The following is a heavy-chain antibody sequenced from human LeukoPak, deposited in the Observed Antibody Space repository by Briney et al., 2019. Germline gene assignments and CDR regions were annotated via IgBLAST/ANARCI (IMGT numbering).Heavy chain of an antibody. CDR1: GGSISSSSYY. D-gene: IGHD3-22*01. Sequence: SETLSLTCTVSGGSISSSSYYWSWIRQPAGKGLEWIGRIYTSGSTNYNPSLKSRVTMSVDTSKNQFSLKLSSVTAADTAVYYCARGGLTYYYDSSPGPLWDNWFDPWGQGTLVTVSS. CDR2: IYTSGST. CDR3: ARGGLTYYYDSSPGPLWDNWFDP. V-gene: IGHV4-61*02. J-gene: IGHJ5*02.